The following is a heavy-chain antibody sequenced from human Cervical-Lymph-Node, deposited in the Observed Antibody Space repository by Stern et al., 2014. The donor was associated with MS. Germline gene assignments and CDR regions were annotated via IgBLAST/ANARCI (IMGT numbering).Heavy chain of an antibody. D-gene: IGHD3-16*01. Sequence: MQLVESGGGVVQPGRSLRLSCAASGFTFSSYDIHWVRQAPGKGLEWVAVISYDGSNKYYADSVKGRFTISRDNSKNTLYLQMNSLRAEDTAVYYCAKGPVWNWYFDLWGRGTLVTVSS. V-gene: IGHV3-30*18. CDR3: AKGPVWNWYFDL. CDR2: ISYDGSNK. J-gene: IGHJ2*01. CDR1: GFTFSSYD.